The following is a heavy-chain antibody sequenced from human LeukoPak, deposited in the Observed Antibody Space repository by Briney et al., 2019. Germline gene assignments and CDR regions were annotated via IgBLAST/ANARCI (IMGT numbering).Heavy chain of an antibody. CDR2: ISGYNGNT. D-gene: IGHD1-26*01. V-gene: IGHV1-18*01. CDR3: ARSLNYYSGNYQLYDY. J-gene: IGHJ4*02. Sequence: GASVTVSFKASGYTFTNYGISWVRQAPGQGLEWMGLISGYNGNTKYAQKFQGRVTMTTDTSTTTAYIELRSLRSDDTAVYYCARSLNYYSGNYQLYDYWGQGTLVTVSS. CDR1: GYTFTNYG.